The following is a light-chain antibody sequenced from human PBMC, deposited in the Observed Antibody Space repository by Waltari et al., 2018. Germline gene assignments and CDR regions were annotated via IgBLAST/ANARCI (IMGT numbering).Light chain of an antibody. CDR3: LQLKSFPLT. CDR1: QGIDNY. J-gene: IGKJ4*01. Sequence: IQLTQSPSSLSASVGDRVTITCRASQGIDNYLAWYQQKPGKAPKLLIYAASSLQRGVPSRFSGSNSGTDFTFIISSLQPEDFATYFCLQLKSFPLTFGGGTKVEIQ. V-gene: IGKV1-9*01. CDR2: AAS.